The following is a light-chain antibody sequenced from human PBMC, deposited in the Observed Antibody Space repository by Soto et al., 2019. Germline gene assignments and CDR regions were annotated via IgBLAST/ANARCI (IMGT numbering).Light chain of an antibody. CDR2: KAS. Sequence: DIQITQSPSTLSASVGDRVTITCRASQSISSWLAWYQQQPGKAPKLLIYKASSLESGVPSRFSGSGSGTEFTLTISILQPDDFATYYCQQYNSYSYTFGQGTKLEIK. CDR1: QSISSW. J-gene: IGKJ2*01. CDR3: QQYNSYSYT. V-gene: IGKV1-5*03.